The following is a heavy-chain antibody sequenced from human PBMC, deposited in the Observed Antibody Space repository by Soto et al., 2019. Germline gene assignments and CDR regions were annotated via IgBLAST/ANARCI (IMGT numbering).Heavy chain of an antibody. CDR3: ARLLWFGELLPFYGMDV. Sequence: SETLSLTCTVSGGSISSYYWSWIRQPPGKGLEWIGYIYYSGSTNYNPSPKSRVTISVDTSKNQFSLKLSSVTAADTAVYYCARLLWFGELLPFYGMDVWGQGTTVTVSS. D-gene: IGHD3-10*01. J-gene: IGHJ6*02. CDR2: IYYSGST. V-gene: IGHV4-59*01. CDR1: GGSISSYY.